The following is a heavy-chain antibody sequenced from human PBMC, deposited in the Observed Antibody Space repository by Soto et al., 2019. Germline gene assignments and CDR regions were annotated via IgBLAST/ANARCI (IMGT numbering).Heavy chain of an antibody. CDR2: ISPKSGGT. CDR3: ARPPGYISDWYYFDL. Sequence: GASVKVSCKASGYSFIDYYIYWVRQAPGQGFEWMGRISPKSGGTNYAQKFEGRVTMTWDTSLNTAYMELSSLISDDTAVYYCARPPGYISDWYYFDLWGQGTLVTVSS. J-gene: IGHJ4*02. CDR1: GYSFIDYY. D-gene: IGHD3-9*01. V-gene: IGHV1-2*02.